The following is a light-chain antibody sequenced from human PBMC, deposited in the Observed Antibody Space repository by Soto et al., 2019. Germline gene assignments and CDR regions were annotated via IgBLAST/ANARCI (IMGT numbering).Light chain of an antibody. V-gene: IGKV1-5*03. CDR2: KAS. J-gene: IGKJ1*01. CDR3: QQYNNYAWT. Sequence: DIQMTQSPSTLSGSVGDRVTITCRASQTISSWLAWYQQKPGKAPKLLIYKASSLESGVPSRFSGSGSGTEFTLTIISLQPDDFATYYCQQYNNYAWTFGQGTKVDIK. CDR1: QTISSW.